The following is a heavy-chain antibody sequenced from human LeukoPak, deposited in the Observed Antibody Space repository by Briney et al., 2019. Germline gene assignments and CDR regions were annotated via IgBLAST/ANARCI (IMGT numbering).Heavy chain of an antibody. CDR2: INPNGGSV. CDR1: GYTFTNFG. V-gene: IGHV1-46*01. J-gene: IGHJ6*03. CDR3: ARAYFPSIPDCSGGSCYSRLYYYYHMDV. D-gene: IGHD2-15*01. Sequence: ASVKVSCKASGYTFTNFGITWVRQAPGQGPEWMGVINPNGGSVIYALQFQGTVTMTRDMSTSTVYLEVSSLRSEDTALYYCARAYFPSIPDCSGGSCYSRLYYYYHMDVWGEGTTVTVSS.